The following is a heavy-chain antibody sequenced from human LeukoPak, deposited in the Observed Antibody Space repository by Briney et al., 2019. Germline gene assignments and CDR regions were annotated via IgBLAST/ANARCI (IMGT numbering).Heavy chain of an antibody. CDR3: ARPDYDFWSGYRY. CDR1: GFTFSSYA. D-gene: IGHD3-3*01. J-gene: IGHJ4*02. V-gene: IGHV3-64*01. CDR2: ISSNGGST. Sequence: GGSLRLSCAASGFTFSSYAMHWVRQAPGKGLEYVSAISSNGGSTYYANSVKGRFTISRDNSKNTLYLQMGSLRAEDMAVHYCARPDYDFWSGYRYWGQGTLVTVSS.